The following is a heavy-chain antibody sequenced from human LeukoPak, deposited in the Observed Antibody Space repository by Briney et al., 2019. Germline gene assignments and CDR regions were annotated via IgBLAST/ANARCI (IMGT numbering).Heavy chain of an antibody. D-gene: IGHD3-22*01. CDR3: ARDALGNYDTSGYLGY. V-gene: IGHV3-53*01. J-gene: IGHJ4*01. Sequence: GGSLRLSCAVSGFTVSYNYMSWVRQAPGKGLEWVSVIYSGGSTYYADSVKGRFTISRDNSKNTLFLQMNSLRAGDTAVYYCARDALGNYDTSGYLGYWGHGTLVTVSS. CDR1: GFTVSYNY. CDR2: IYSGGST.